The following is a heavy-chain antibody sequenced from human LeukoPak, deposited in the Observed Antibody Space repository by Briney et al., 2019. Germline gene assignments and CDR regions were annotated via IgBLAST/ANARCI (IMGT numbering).Heavy chain of an antibody. D-gene: IGHD3-22*01. CDR3: ARDVYYYDSSGYYYEQYYYYYGMDV. V-gene: IGHV3-30-3*01. Sequence: GGSLRLSCAASGFTFSSYAMHWVRQAPGKGLEWVAVISYDGSNKYYADSMKGRFTISRDNSKNTLYLQMNSLRAEDTAVYYCARDVYYYDSSGYYYEQYYYYYGMDVWGQGTTVTVSS. CDR2: ISYDGSNK. J-gene: IGHJ6*02. CDR1: GFTFSSYA.